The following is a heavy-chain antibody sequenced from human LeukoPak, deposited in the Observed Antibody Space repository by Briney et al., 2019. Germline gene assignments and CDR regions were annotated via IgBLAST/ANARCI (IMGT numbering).Heavy chain of an antibody. J-gene: IGHJ4*02. CDR1: GGSISGYY. Sequence: SETLSLTCTVSGGSISGYYGSWVRQPPGKGLEWIGCIYYSGSTNYNPSLKSRVTISVDTSKNQFSLKMSSVTAADTAVYFCARHLIAVAGPFDYWGQGTLVTVSS. V-gene: IGHV4-59*08. D-gene: IGHD6-19*01. CDR2: IYYSGST. CDR3: ARHLIAVAGPFDY.